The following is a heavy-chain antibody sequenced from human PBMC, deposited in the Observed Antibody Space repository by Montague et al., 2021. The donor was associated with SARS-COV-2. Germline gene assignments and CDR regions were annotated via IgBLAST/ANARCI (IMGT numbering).Heavy chain of an antibody. V-gene: IGHV4-34*01. Sequence: SETLSLTCAVYGGSFSGYYWSWVRQAQGTGLEWVGEINHSGSTHYNPSLKRRVSMSIATSKNQFSLTMSSVTAADTAVFFCARSREEFTSIAVIITGGMHYFDSWGQGTLVTVSS. J-gene: IGHJ4*02. CDR3: ARSREEFTSIAVIITGGMHYFDS. CDR1: GGSFSGYY. CDR2: INHSGST. D-gene: IGHD3-22*01.